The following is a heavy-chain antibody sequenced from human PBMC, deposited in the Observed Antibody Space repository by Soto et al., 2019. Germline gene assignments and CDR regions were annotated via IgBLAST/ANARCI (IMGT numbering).Heavy chain of an antibody. V-gene: IGHV4-61*01. CDR3: ARGYYYDSSGPPWALNWFDP. Sequence: PSETLSLTCTVSGGSVSSGSYYWSWIRQPPGKGLEWIGYIYYSGSTNYNPSLKSRVTISVDTSKNQFSLKLSSVTAADTAVYYCARGYYYDSSGPPWALNWFDPWGQGTLVTVSS. CDR1: GGSVSSGSYY. J-gene: IGHJ5*02. CDR2: IYYSGST. D-gene: IGHD3-22*01.